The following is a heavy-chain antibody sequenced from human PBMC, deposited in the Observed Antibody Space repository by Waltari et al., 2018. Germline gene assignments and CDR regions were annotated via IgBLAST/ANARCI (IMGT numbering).Heavy chain of an antibody. V-gene: IGHV3-74*01. D-gene: IGHD4-17*01. CDR2: INSDGSKI. CDR1: GSSSSSYW. Sequence: EVQLAESGGGLVQPGGSLGLSCAVSGSSSSSYWISWVRQSPGKGLVWVSQINSDGSKIDYADSVKGRFTISRDNTKNTLYLEMNSLRAEDTAVYYCARDPSFGDFEAYFDYWGQGTLVTVSS. J-gene: IGHJ4*02. CDR3: ARDPSFGDFEAYFDY.